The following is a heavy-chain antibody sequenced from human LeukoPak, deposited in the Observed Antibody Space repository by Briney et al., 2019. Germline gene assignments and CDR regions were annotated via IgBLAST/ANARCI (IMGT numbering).Heavy chain of an antibody. V-gene: IGHV3-21*01. CDR1: GFTFSSYS. CDR3: ARDTGSSGWSSFDY. Sequence: GGSLRLSCAASGFTFSSYSMNWVRQAPGKGLEWVSSISSSSIYIYYADSVKGRFTISTDNAKNSLYLQMNSLRAEDTAVYYCARDTGSSGWSSFDYWGQGTLVTVSS. D-gene: IGHD6-19*01. J-gene: IGHJ4*02. CDR2: ISSSSIYI.